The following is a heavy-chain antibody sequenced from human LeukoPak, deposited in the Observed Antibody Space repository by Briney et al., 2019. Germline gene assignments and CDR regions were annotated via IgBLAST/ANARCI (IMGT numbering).Heavy chain of an antibody. CDR3: ARGGATTLFDY. D-gene: IGHD1-26*01. J-gene: IGHJ4*02. Sequence: GGSLRLSCAASGFTFSSYAMHWVRQAPGKGLEYVPAITSNGDKTYYGNSVKGRFTISRDNSKNTLYLQMGSLRIEDMAVYYCARGGATTLFDYWGQGTLVTVSS. CDR1: GFTFSSYA. V-gene: IGHV3-64*01. CDR2: ITSNGDKT.